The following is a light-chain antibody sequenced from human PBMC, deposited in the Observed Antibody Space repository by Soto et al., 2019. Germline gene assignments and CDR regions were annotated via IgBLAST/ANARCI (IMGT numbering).Light chain of an antibody. V-gene: IGKV1-6*02. CDR3: LQDYNYPPT. CDR1: QAIRND. J-gene: IGKJ5*01. CDR2: AAS. Sequence: AIQMTQSPSSQSASVGDRVTITCRASQAIRNDLGWYQQKPGKAPKLLIYAASSLQSGVPSRFSGSGSGTDFTLTISSLQAEYFATYYCLQDYNYPPTFGQGTRLKIK.